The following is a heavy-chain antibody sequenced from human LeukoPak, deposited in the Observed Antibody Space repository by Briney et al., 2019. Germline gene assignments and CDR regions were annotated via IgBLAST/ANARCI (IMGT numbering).Heavy chain of an antibody. V-gene: IGHV1-69*13. CDR2: IIPIFGTA. Sequence: ASVKVSCKASGGTFSSYAISWVRQAPGQGLEWMGGIIPIFGTANYAQKFQGRVTITADESTSTAYMELSSLRSEDTAVYYCARGINGYFDWLPTGPYYYYYYGMDVWGQGTTVTVSS. D-gene: IGHD3-9*01. CDR3: ARGINGYFDWLPTGPYYYYYYGMDV. J-gene: IGHJ6*02. CDR1: GGTFSSYA.